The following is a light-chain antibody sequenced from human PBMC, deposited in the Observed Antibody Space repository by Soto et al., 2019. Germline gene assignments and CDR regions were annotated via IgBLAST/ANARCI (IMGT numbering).Light chain of an antibody. CDR3: QQSDNSPYT. V-gene: IGKV1-33*01. CDR1: QDITNY. J-gene: IGKJ2*01. CDR2: GAY. Sequence: DIQMTQSPSSLSASVGDRVTISCQASQDITNYLNWYQQKPGKAPKLLIYGAYNLQTGVPSRFSGSGSGTDFTFTISSLQPEDFAAYYCQQSDNSPYTFGQGTKLEIK.